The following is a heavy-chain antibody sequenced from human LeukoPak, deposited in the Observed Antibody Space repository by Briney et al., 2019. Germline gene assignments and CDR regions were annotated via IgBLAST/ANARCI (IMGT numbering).Heavy chain of an antibody. J-gene: IGHJ6*02. CDR3: ARESGFGALFPHCMDV. Sequence: GGSLRLSCSASGFSVSNNYMSWVRQAPGQGLEWVSVLFSGGNTYYADSVKGRFTISRDNSRNTLYLQMNSLRAEDTAVYYCARESGFGALFPHCMDVWGQGTTVIVSS. V-gene: IGHV3-53*01. D-gene: IGHD3-10*01. CDR1: GFSVSNNY. CDR2: LFSGGNT.